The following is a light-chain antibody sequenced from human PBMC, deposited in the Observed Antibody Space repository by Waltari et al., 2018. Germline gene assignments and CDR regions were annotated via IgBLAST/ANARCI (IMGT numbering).Light chain of an antibody. Sequence: DIQMTQSPSSLSASVGGRVTTPCRASQNIIKYLNWYQQKPGKGPKLLIYAASSLQSGVPSRFSGSGSGTDFTLTISSLQPEDFATYYCQQSYSTPPYTFGQGTKLEIK. CDR3: QQSYSTPPYT. J-gene: IGKJ2*01. CDR1: QNIIKY. V-gene: IGKV1-39*01. CDR2: AAS.